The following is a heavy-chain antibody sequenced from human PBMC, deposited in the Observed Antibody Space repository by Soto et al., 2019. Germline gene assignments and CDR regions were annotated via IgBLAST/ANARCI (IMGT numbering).Heavy chain of an antibody. V-gene: IGHV4-59*08. D-gene: IGHD4-4*01. CDR2: IYYSGST. J-gene: IGHJ6*03. CDR3: ARHSVKGNYTYYYYYMDV. CDR1: GGSISSYY. Sequence: SETLSLTCTVSGGSISSYYWSWIRQPPGKGLEWIGYIYYSGSTNYNPSLKSRVTISVDTSKNQFSLKLSSVTAADTAVYYCARHSVKGNYTYYYYYMDVWGKGTTVTVSS.